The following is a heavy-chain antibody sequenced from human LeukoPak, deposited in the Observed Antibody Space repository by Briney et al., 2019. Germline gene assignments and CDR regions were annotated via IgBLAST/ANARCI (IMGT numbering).Heavy chain of an antibody. Sequence: PGGSLRLSCAASGFTDSSNYMSWVRQAPGKGLEWFSVIYSGGSTYYADSVKGRFTISRDNSRNPLYLQMTSLRAEYTAVYYCARAGAMVRGSYFFDYWGQGTLVTVSS. J-gene: IGHJ4*02. D-gene: IGHD3-10*01. CDR3: ARAGAMVRGSYFFDY. V-gene: IGHV3-53*01. CDR2: IYSGGST. CDR1: GFTDSSNY.